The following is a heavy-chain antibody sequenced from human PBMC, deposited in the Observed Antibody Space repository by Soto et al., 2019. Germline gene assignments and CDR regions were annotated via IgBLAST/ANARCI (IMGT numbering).Heavy chain of an antibody. CDR3: ARRDDTSAYCVDP. V-gene: IGHV4-34*01. CDR1: GGSFSVDY. J-gene: IGHJ5*02. D-gene: IGHD3-22*01. CDR2: INRSGST. Sequence: QVQLQQWGAGLLKASETLSLTCAVYGGSFSVDYWSWIRQAPGKGLEWIGEINRSGSTNYNPSLKSRVTISVDTSKNQFFLDLTSVTAADTAVYYCARRDDTSAYCVDPWGQGTLVTVSS.